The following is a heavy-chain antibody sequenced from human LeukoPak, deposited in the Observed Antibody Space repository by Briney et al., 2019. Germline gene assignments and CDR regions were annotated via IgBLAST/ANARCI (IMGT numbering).Heavy chain of an antibody. CDR3: ARVPSSGYNSGFNAFDI. D-gene: IGHD5-18*01. CDR2: IYYDGST. Sequence: SETLSLTCTVSGDSVSSGSYYWSWIRQPPGKRLEWIGYIYYDGSTNNNASLKSRVTISVDTSKNQFSLKVTSVTAADTAVYYCARVPSSGYNSGFNAFDIWGQGAMVSVSS. CDR1: GDSVSSGSYY. V-gene: IGHV4-61*01. J-gene: IGHJ3*02.